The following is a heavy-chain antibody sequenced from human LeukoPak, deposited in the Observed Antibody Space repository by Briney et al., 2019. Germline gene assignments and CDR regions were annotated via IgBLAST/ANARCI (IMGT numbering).Heavy chain of an antibody. J-gene: IGHJ3*02. V-gene: IGHV3-66*01. CDR1: GLSFGDYT. CDR2: IYSGGST. CDR3: ARDGRIFDAFDI. Sequence: PGGSLRLSCEASGLSFGDYTMHWVRQAPGKGLEWVSVIYSGGSTYYADSVKGRFTISRDNSKNTLYLQMNSLRAEDTAVYYCARDGRIFDAFDIWGQGTMVTVSS. D-gene: IGHD1-26*01.